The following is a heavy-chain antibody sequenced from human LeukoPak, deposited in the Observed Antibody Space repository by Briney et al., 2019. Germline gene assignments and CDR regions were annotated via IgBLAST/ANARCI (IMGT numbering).Heavy chain of an antibody. CDR1: GFTFSSYA. CDR2: ISGSGGST. Sequence: GGSLRLSCAASGFTFSSYAMSWVRQAPGKGLEWVSAISGSGGSTYYADSVKGRFTISRDNSKNTLYPQMNSLRAEDTAVYYCAKDAAVLRFLEWLSGAPDYWGQGTLVTVSS. V-gene: IGHV3-23*01. D-gene: IGHD3-3*01. J-gene: IGHJ4*02. CDR3: AKDAAVLRFLEWLSGAPDY.